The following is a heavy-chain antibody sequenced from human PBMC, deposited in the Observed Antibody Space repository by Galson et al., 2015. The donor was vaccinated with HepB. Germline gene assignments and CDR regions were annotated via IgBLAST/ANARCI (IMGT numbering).Heavy chain of an antibody. Sequence: SVKVSCKASGYTFTSYGISWVRQAPGQGLEWMGWISAYNGNTNYAQKLQGRVTMTTDTSTSTAYMELRSLRSDDTAVYYCASRTTDYGDYQYYFDYWGQGTLVTVSS. V-gene: IGHV1-18*01. CDR3: ASRTTDYGDYQYYFDY. CDR2: ISAYNGNT. D-gene: IGHD4-17*01. J-gene: IGHJ4*02. CDR1: GYTFTSYG.